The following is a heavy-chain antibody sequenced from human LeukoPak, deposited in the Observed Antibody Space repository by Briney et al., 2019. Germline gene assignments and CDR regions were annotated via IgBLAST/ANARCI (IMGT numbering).Heavy chain of an antibody. V-gene: IGHV3-21*01. CDR2: ISSSSSYI. Sequence: GGSLRPSCAASGFTFSSYSMNWVRQAPGKGLEWVSSISSSSSYIYYADSVKGRFTISRDNAKNSLYLQMNSLRAEDTAVYYCARDEVYDRYYYYYYMDVWGKGTTVTVSS. D-gene: IGHD2/OR15-2a*01. J-gene: IGHJ6*03. CDR1: GFTFSSYS. CDR3: ARDEVYDRYYYYYYMDV.